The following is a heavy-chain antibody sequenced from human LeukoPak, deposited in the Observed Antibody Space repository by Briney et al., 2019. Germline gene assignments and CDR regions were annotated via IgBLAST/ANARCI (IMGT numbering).Heavy chain of an antibody. CDR2: ISGSGGST. CDR3: AKDWLGDYFDY. V-gene: IGHV3-23*01. Sequence: GGSLRLSCAASGFTFSSYAMSWVRQAPGEGLEWVSAISGSGGSTYYADSVKGRFTISRDNSKNTLYLQMNSLRAEDAAVYYCAKDWLGDYFDYWGQGTLVTVSS. D-gene: IGHD4-17*01. J-gene: IGHJ4*02. CDR1: GFTFSSYA.